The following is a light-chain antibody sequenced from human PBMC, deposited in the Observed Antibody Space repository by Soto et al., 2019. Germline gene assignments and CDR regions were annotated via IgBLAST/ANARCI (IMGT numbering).Light chain of an antibody. V-gene: IGLV2-8*01. Sequence: QSVLTQPPSASGSPGQSVTFSCTGTSSDVGGYNYVSWYQQHPGKAPKLIIYEVSKRPSGVPRRFSGSKSGNTASLTVSGLQAEDEADYYCSSYAGSNNLVFGRGTKLTVL. CDR1: SSDVGGYNY. J-gene: IGLJ2*01. CDR2: EVS. CDR3: SSYAGSNNLV.